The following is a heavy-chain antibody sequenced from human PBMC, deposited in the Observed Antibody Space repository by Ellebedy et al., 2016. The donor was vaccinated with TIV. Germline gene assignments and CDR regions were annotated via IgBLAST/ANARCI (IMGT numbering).Heavy chain of an antibody. Sequence: GGSLRLSCAASGFTVSSNYMSWVRQAPGRGLERVSTIYSSGGTYYAGSVKGRFTISRDNSKNTLYLQMNSLRAEDTAVYYCARGTITLPRSAFDIWGQGTMVTVSS. D-gene: IGHD1-26*01. CDR3: ARGTITLPRSAFDI. J-gene: IGHJ3*02. V-gene: IGHV3-53*01. CDR2: IYSSGGT. CDR1: GFTVSSNY.